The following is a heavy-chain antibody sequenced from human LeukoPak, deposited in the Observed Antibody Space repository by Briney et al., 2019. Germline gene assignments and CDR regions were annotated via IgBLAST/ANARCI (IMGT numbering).Heavy chain of an antibody. CDR3: TSRIELWNAPDGDAFDI. D-gene: IGHD1-1*01. CDR1: GFTVSSNY. J-gene: IGHJ3*02. V-gene: IGHV3-53*01. Sequence: GGSLRLSCAASGFTVSSNYMSWVRQAPGKGLEWVSVIYSGGSTYYADSVKGRFTISRDNSKNTLYLQMNSLRAEDTAVYYCTSRIELWNAPDGDAFDIWGQGTMVTVSS. CDR2: IYSGGST.